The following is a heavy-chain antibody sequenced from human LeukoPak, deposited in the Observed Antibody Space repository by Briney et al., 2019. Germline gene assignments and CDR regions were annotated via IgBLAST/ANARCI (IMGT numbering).Heavy chain of an antibody. CDR2: FDPEDGET. J-gene: IGHJ4*02. CDR1: GYTLTELS. D-gene: IGHD3-10*01. CDR3: ATDKDLYGSGSYRFDY. V-gene: IGHV1-24*01. Sequence: ASVKVSCKVSGYTLTELSMHWVRQAPGKGLEWMGGFDPEDGETIYAQKFQGRVTMNEDTSTDTAYMELSSLRPEDTAVYYCATDKDLYGSGSYRFDYWGQGTLVTVSS.